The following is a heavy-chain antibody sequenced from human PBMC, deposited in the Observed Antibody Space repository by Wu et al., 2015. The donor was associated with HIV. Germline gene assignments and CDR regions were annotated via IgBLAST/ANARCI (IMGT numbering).Heavy chain of an antibody. J-gene: IGHJ6*02. CDR1: GYTFTGYY. Sequence: QVQLVQSGAEVKKPGASVKVSCKASGYTFTGYYMHWVRQAPGQGLEWMGWINPNSGGTNYAQKFQGRVTMTRDTSISTAYMELSRLRSDDTAVYYCARVVGATTGDYYYGMDVWGQGTTGHRLL. V-gene: IGHV1-2*02. CDR3: ARVVGATTGDYYYGMDV. CDR2: INPNSGGT. D-gene: IGHD1-26*01.